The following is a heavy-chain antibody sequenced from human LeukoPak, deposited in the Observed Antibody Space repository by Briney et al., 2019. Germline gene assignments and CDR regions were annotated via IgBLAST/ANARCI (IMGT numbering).Heavy chain of an antibody. D-gene: IGHD1-26*01. V-gene: IGHV3-48*03. J-gene: IGHJ6*02. CDR3: AREEVGATYYGMDV. CDR1: GFTFSSYE. Sequence: GGSLRLSCAASGFTFSSYEMNWVRQAPGKGREWVSYISSSGSTIYYADSVKGRFTISRDNAKNSLYLQMNSLRAEDTAVYYCAREEVGATYYGMDVWGQGTTVTVSS. CDR2: ISSSGSTI.